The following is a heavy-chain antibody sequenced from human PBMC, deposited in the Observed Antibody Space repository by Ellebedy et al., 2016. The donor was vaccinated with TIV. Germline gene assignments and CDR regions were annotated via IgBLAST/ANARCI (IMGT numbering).Heavy chain of an antibody. D-gene: IGHD1/OR15-1a*01. CDR2: IYYNGGS. Sequence: SETLSLXXTVSGDSITDSRYYWGWIRQSPETGLEWIGTIYYNGGSYYNPSLKTRVTMSVDTSMKQFSLKLRSVTAADTAVYFCARLPRDVGTWNTFDRWGQGTLVSVSS. CDR1: GDSITDSRYY. J-gene: IGHJ5*02. V-gene: IGHV4-39*01. CDR3: ARLPRDVGTWNTFDR.